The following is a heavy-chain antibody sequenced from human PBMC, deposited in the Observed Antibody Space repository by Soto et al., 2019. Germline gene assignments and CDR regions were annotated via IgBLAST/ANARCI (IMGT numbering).Heavy chain of an antibody. CDR1: GFTFGASA. J-gene: IGHJ4*02. CDR3: SRDDSDWFFN. D-gene: IGHD3-9*01. V-gene: IGHV3-73*01. CDR2: IGSKGETYAT. Sequence: PGGSLRLSCAASGFTFGASALRLVRQASGKGLEWLGRIGSKGETYATTYAASVKGRFTISRDDSKKTAYLQMNSLESEDTAVYYCSRDDSDWFFNWGRGTLVTVSS.